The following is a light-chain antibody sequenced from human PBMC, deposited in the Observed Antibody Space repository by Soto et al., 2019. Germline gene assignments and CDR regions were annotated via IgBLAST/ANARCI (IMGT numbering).Light chain of an antibody. CDR2: AAS. Sequence: DIQMTQSPSSLSASVGDRVTITCRASQDINNYLARYQQKPGKPPKLLIYAASTLQSGVPSRFSGGGSGTDFTLTINSLQPEDVATYYCQRYNNGPPVTFGPGTKV. CDR1: QDINNY. CDR3: QRYNNGPPVT. J-gene: IGKJ3*01. V-gene: IGKV1-27*01.